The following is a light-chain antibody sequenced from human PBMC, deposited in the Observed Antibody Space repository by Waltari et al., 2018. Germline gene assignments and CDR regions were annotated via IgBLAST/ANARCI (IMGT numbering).Light chain of an antibody. V-gene: IGLV2-23*03. Sequence: QSALTQPASVSGSPGQSITIPCTGFNSNVGSYNIVSWYQKHPGKAPKLLIYEGNRRPSGVSNRFSGSKSDNTAALTLSGLQAEDEADYYCCSNVGSSVFFGGGTKLTVL. CDR1: NSNVGSYNI. J-gene: IGLJ2*01. CDR3: CSNVGSSVF. CDR2: EGN.